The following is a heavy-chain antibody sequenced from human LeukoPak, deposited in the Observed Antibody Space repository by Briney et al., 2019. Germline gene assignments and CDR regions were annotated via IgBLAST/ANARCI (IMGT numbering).Heavy chain of an antibody. CDR2: IYTSGST. D-gene: IGHD3-10*01. Sequence: SETLSLTCTVSGGSISSYYWSWIRQPAGKGLEWIGRIYTSGSTNYNPSLKSRVTMSVDTSKNQFSLKLSSVTAADTAVYYCARRITMVRGIASAKDWFDPWGQGTLVTVSS. CDR1: GGSISSYY. CDR3: ARRITMVRGIASAKDWFDP. J-gene: IGHJ5*02. V-gene: IGHV4-4*07.